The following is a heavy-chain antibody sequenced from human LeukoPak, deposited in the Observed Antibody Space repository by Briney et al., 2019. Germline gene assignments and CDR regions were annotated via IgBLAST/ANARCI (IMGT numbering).Heavy chain of an antibody. CDR1: GFTFSSYA. Sequence: PGGSLRLSCAASGFTFSSYAMSWVRQAPGKGLEWVSTISGSGGSTYYADSVKGRFTISRDDSKNTLYLQMNSLRAEDTAVYYCAKEGDYDSSGYASVYWGQGTLVTVSS. CDR2: ISGSGGST. V-gene: IGHV3-23*01. J-gene: IGHJ4*02. D-gene: IGHD3-22*01. CDR3: AKEGDYDSSGYASVY.